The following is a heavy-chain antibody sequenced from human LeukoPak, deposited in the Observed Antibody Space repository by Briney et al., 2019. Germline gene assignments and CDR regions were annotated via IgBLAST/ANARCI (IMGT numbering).Heavy chain of an antibody. V-gene: IGHV3-74*01. J-gene: IGHJ4*02. CDR2: IKSDGSST. CDR1: GFTFSSYW. CDR3: ARGGAVAADY. Sequence: TGGSLRLSCAASGFTFSSYWMHWVRQAPGKGLVWVSLIKSDGSSTIYADSVKGRFTISRDNAKNTLYLQMNSLRAEDTAVYYCARGGAVAADYWGQGTLVTVSS. D-gene: IGHD6-19*01.